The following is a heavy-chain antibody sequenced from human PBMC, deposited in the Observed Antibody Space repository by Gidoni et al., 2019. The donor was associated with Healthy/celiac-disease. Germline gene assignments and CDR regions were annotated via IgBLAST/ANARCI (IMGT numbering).Heavy chain of an antibody. V-gene: IGHV4-39*01. CDR3: ARQRRGQQLVRNYYFDY. Sequence: IRQPPGKGLEWIGSIYSSGSTYYNPSLKSRVTISVDTSKNQFSLKLSSVTAADTAVYYCARQRRGQQLVRNYYFDYWGQGTLVTVSS. J-gene: IGHJ4*02. D-gene: IGHD6-13*01. CDR2: IYSSGST.